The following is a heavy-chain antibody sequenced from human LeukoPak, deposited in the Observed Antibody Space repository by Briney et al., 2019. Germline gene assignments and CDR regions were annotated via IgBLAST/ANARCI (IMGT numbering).Heavy chain of an antibody. D-gene: IGHD3-3*01. J-gene: IGHJ4*02. V-gene: IGHV5-51*01. Sequence: GESLKISCKGSGYSFTRYWIGWVRQMPGKGLERMGIVYPGVSDTKYSPAFQGQVTISADKSISTAYLQSTSLKASDTAMYYCARVDDFWSGYRLFDYWGQGTLVTVSS. CDR1: GYSFTRYW. CDR2: VYPGVSDT. CDR3: ARVDDFWSGYRLFDY.